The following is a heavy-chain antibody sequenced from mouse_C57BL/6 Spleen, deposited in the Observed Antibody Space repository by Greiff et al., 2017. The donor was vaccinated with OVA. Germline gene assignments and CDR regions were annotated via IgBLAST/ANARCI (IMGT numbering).Heavy chain of an antibody. V-gene: IGHV1-58*01. Sequence: EVKLQESGAGLVRPASSVTMSCSTSGYTFTSYGINWVKQRPGQGIEWIGYINICNGYTEYNATFKDQVTLTSDTSSSTAYMQLSSLTSEDSAIDYCARSPDYEGLDYWGQGTLVTVSA. CDR2: INICNGYT. CDR3: ARSPDYEGLDY. CDR1: GYTFTSYG. D-gene: IGHD2-4*01. J-gene: IGHJ3*01.